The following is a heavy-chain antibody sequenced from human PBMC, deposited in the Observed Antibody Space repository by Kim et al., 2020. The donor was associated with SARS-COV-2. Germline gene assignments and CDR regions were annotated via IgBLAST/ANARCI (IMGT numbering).Heavy chain of an antibody. D-gene: IGHD2-2*01. CDR2: ISYDGSNK. J-gene: IGHJ6*02. V-gene: IGHV3-33*05. CDR1: GFTFSSYG. Sequence: GGFLRLSCAASGFTFSSYGMHWVRQAPGKGLEWVAVISYDGSNKYYADSVKGRFTISRDNSKNTLYLQMNSLRAEDTAVYYCASFFYGAPAPRGYYGMDVWGQGTTVTVSS. CDR3: ASFFYGAPAPRGYYGMDV.